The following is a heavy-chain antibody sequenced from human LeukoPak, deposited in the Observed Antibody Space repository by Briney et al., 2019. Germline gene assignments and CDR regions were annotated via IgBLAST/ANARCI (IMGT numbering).Heavy chain of an antibody. J-gene: IGHJ6*02. CDR2: ISSSSSYI. V-gene: IGHV3-21*01. Sequence: PGGSLRLSCAASGFTFSSYSMNWVRQAPGKGLEWVSSISSSSSYIYYADSVKGRFTISRDNAKNSLYLQMSSLRAEDTAVYYCARDGFSGRGWGMDVWGQGTTVTVSS. CDR3: ARDGFSGRGWGMDV. CDR1: GFTFSSYS. D-gene: IGHD1-26*01.